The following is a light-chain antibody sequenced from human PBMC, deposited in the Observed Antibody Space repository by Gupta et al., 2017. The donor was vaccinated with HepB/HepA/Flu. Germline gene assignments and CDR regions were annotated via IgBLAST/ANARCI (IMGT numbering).Light chain of an antibody. V-gene: IGKV3-15*01. J-gene: IGKJ2*01. CDR2: GAS. CDR3: QQYNNWPRT. CDR1: QSVSRN. Sequence: EIVMTQSPATLSVSPGERATLSCRASQSVSRNLAWYQQKPGQAPRLLVYGASTRATGIPARFSGSGSGTEFTLTINSLQSEDFAVYYCQQYNNWPRTFGQGTKLEIK.